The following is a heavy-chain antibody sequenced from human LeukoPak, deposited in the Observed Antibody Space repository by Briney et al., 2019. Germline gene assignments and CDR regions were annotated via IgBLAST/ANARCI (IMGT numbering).Heavy chain of an antibody. CDR2: INPSGGST. J-gene: IGHJ4*02. CDR3: ARTNVLGYCSGGSCYSFYH. Sequence: GASVKVSCKASGYTFTSYYMHWVRQAPGQGLEWMGIINPSGGSTSYAQKFQGRVTMTRDMSTSTVYMELSSLRSEDTAVYYCARTNVLGYCSGGSCYSFYHWGQGTLVTVSS. V-gene: IGHV1-46*01. CDR1: GYTFTSYY. D-gene: IGHD2-15*01.